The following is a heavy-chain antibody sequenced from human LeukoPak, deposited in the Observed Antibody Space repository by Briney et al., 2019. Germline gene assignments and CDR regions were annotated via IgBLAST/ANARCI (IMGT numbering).Heavy chain of an antibody. V-gene: IGHV3-23*01. Sequence: GGSLRLSCAASGFSFNNYAMSWVRQAPGKGLEWVSIIASSGSTFYADSVKGRFTISRDNSKNTLYLQKNSLRAEDTAVYYCAKDSRRRVVPAVWGQGTLVTVSS. CDR2: IASSGST. CDR3: AKDSRRRVVPAV. CDR1: GFSFNNYA. D-gene: IGHD2-2*01. J-gene: IGHJ4*02.